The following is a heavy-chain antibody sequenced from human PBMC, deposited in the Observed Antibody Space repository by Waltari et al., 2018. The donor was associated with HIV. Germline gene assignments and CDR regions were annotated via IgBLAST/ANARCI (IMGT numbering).Heavy chain of an antibody. J-gene: IGHJ4*01. Sequence: QVQLVESGGGVVQPGRSLRVSCAASGFRFSDYAIPWVRQARGKGLEWLTSVSYDGKYIHYAASVRGRFTVSRDDSQNTAYLQMTSLRVDDTAVYFCAREPRESIDYWGQGTLVTVSS. CDR2: VSYDGKYI. CDR1: GFRFSDYA. CDR3: AREPRESIDY. V-gene: IGHV3-30*04.